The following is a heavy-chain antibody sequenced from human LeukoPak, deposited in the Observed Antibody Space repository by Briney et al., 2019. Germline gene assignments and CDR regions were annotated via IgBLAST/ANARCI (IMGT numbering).Heavy chain of an antibody. CDR2: IYYSGST. CDR3: ARGTSVYAWHLFY. D-gene: IGHD2/OR15-2a*01. CDR1: GGSISSSSYY. Sequence: SETLSLTCTVSGGSISSSSYYWGWIRQPPGKGLEWIGSIYYSGSTYYNPSLKSRVTISLDTSKNQFSLKLTSVTAADTAVYYCARGTSVYAWHLFYWGQGTLVTVSS. V-gene: IGHV4-39*07. J-gene: IGHJ4*02.